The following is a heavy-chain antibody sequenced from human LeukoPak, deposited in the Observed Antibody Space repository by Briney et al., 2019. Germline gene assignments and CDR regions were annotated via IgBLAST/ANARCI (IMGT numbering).Heavy chain of an antibody. Sequence: PGGSLRLSCTGSGLTLRNYEMSWVRQAPGKGLEWVSHISTDGSTVRLADSVEGRFTVSRDNAKNSLFLQMNSLRAEDTAVYFCARDAPVPGDKIDIWGQGTMVTVSS. CDR1: GLTLRNYE. CDR2: ISTDGSTV. D-gene: IGHD2-2*01. J-gene: IGHJ3*02. CDR3: ARDAPVPGDKIDI. V-gene: IGHV3-48*03.